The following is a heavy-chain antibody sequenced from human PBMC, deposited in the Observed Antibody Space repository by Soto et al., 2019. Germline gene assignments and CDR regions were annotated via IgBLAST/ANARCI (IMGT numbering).Heavy chain of an antibody. CDR1: GGSFSGYY. CDR3: VSGRGVTTFDY. D-gene: IGHD4-17*01. J-gene: IGHJ4*02. V-gene: IGHV4-34*01. Sequence: PSETLSLTCAVYGGSFSGYYWSWIRQPPGQGLEWIGEINHSGSTNYNPSLKSRVTISVDTSKNQYSLKLSSVTAADTAVYYCVSGRGVTTFDYWGQGTLVTVSS. CDR2: INHSGST.